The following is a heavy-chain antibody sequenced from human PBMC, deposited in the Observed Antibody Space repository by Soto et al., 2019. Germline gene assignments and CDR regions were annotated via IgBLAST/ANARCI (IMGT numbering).Heavy chain of an antibody. Sequence: LRLSCAASGFTFSSYSMNWVRQAPGKGLEWVSSISSSSSYIYYADSVKGRFTISRDNAKNSLYLQMNSLRAEDTAVYYCASPREYQLLFDYRGQGTLVTVSS. D-gene: IGHD2-2*01. J-gene: IGHJ4*02. V-gene: IGHV3-21*01. CDR1: GFTFSSYS. CDR2: ISSSSSYI. CDR3: ASPREYQLLFDY.